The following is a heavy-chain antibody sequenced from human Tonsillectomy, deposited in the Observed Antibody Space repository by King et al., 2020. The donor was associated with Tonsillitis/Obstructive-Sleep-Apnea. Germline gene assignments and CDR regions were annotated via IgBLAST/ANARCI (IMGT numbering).Heavy chain of an antibody. D-gene: IGHD2-2*01. CDR2: INHSGST. J-gene: IGHJ6*03. Sequence: VQLQQWGAGLLKPSETLSLTCAVYGGSFSGYYWSWIRQPPGKGLEWIGEINHSGSTNYNPSLKSRVTISVDTPKNQFSLKLSSVTAADTAVYYFARGENRQVPADKGYYYMDVWGKGTTVTVSS. CDR1: GGSFSGYY. CDR3: ARGENRQVPADKGYYYMDV. V-gene: IGHV4-34*01.